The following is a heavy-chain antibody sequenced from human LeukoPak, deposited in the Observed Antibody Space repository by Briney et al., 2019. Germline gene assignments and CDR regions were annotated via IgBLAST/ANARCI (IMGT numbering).Heavy chain of an antibody. V-gene: IGHV4-59*01. Sequence: SETLSLTCTVSGGSISSFYWSWIRQPPGKGLEYIGYISYSETTSYNPSLKSRVTISVDTSKNQFSLTLTSVTAADTAVYYCSRENGAFSLFGYWGQGTLVTVPS. D-gene: IGHD2-8*01. CDR2: ISYSETT. J-gene: IGHJ4*02. CDR1: GGSISSFY. CDR3: SRENGAFSLFGY.